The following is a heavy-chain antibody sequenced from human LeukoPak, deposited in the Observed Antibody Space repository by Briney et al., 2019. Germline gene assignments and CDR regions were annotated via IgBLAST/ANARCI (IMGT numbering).Heavy chain of an antibody. J-gene: IGHJ5*01. CDR3: AKEDYRDHTTGFDS. Sequence: PGGSLRLSCAASGFTFSSYGMHWVRQAPGKGLEWVAVISYDGSNKYYADSVKGRFTLSRDDSKNTLYLQMNSLRAEDTAVYYCAKEDYRDHTTGFDSWGQGTLVTVSS. CDR1: GFTFSSYG. V-gene: IGHV3-30*18. D-gene: IGHD4-17*01. CDR2: ISYDGSNK.